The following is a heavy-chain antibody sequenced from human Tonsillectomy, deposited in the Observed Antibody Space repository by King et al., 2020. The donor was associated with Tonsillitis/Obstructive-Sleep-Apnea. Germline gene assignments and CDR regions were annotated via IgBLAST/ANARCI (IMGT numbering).Heavy chain of an antibody. V-gene: IGHV3-7*04. CDR1: GFTFTSNW. CDR2: IKQDGTEK. CDR3: ARDLPICSSASCYGYYFDS. Sequence: VQLVESGGGLVQPGGSLRLSCAASGFTFTSNWMSWVRQAPGKGLEWVANIKQDGTEKYYVDSVKGRFTISRDNAKNSLYLQMNRLRAEETALYYCARDLPICSSASCYGYYFDSWGQGTLVTVSS. J-gene: IGHJ4*02. D-gene: IGHD2-2*01.